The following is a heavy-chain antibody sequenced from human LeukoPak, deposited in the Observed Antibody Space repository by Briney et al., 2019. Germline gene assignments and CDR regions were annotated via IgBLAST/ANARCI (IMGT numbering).Heavy chain of an antibody. CDR2: MYYSGGST. V-gene: IGHV4-39*01. J-gene: IGHJ5*02. CDR3: ARHRAYCSGSKWYSVWFDP. Sequence: SETLSLTCTVSGGSISSTSYYWGWIRQPPGKGLEWIRSMYYSGGSTDYNPSLKSRVTISADTSKNQFSLKLRSVTAADTAVYYCARHRAYCSGSKWYSVWFDPWGQGTLVTVSS. D-gene: IGHD2-15*01. CDR1: GGSISSTSYY.